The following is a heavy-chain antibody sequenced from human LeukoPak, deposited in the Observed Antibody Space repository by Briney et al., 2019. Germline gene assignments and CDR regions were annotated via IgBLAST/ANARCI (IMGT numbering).Heavy chain of an antibody. CDR3: ARGVAYYGSGSYFPYDY. J-gene: IGHJ4*02. CDR2: INWNGGST. D-gene: IGHD3-10*01. V-gene: IGHV3-20*01. CDR1: GFTFSSYW. Sequence: RTGGSLRLSCAASGFTFSSYWMQWVRQAPGKGLVWVSGINWNGGSTGYADSVKGRFTISRDNAKNSLYLQMNSLRAEDTALYHCARGVAYYGSGSYFPYDYWGQGTLVTVSS.